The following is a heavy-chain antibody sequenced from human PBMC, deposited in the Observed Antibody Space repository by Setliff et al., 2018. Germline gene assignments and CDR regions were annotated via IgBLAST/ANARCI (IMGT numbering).Heavy chain of an antibody. CDR1: GGTFSSYA. V-gene: IGHV1-69*13. Sequence: SVKVSCKASGGTFSSYAISWVRQAPGQGLEWMGGIIPIFGTANYAQKFQGRVTITADESTSTAYMELSSLRSEDTAVYYCARAEKPYYYGSGSSGDFQHWGQGTLVTAPQ. J-gene: IGHJ1*01. CDR3: ARAEKPYYYGSGSSGDFQH. CDR2: IIPIFGTA. D-gene: IGHD3-10*01.